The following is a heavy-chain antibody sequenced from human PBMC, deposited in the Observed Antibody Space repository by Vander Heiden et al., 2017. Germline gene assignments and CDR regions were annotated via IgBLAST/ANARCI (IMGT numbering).Heavy chain of an antibody. V-gene: IGHV4-4*07. D-gene: IGHD3-22*01. J-gene: IGHJ5*02. CDR1: GGSISSYY. Sequence: QVQLQESGPGLVKPSETLSLTCTVSGGSISSYYWSWIRQPAGKGLEWIGRIYTRGSTNYNPSLKSRVTMSVDTSKNQFSLKLSSVTAADTAVYYCAREAEYYYDSSGYYNWFDPWGQGTLVTVSS. CDR2: IYTRGST. CDR3: AREAEYYYDSSGYYNWFDP.